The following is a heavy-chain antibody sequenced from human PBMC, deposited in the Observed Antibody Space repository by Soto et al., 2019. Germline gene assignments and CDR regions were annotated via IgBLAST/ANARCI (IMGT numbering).Heavy chain of an antibody. V-gene: IGHV1-18*01. CDR3: ARDHFDFFSCYYTFGYYYYGMDV. J-gene: IGHJ6*02. CDR1: GYTFTSYG. Sequence: GASVKVSCKASGYTFTSYGISWVRQAPGQGLERIGWISAYNGNTTYAQKLQGRVTMTTDTSTSTAYMELRSLRSDDTSVFFCARDHFDFFSCYYTFGYYYYGMDVWGQGTTVTVSS. D-gene: IGHD3-3*01. CDR2: ISAYNGNT.